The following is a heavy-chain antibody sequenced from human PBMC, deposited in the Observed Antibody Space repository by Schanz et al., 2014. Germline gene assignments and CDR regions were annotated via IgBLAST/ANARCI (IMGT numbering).Heavy chain of an antibody. D-gene: IGHD4-17*01. CDR1: GFTFSAFG. CDR2: ISYDGSDK. V-gene: IGHV3-30*18. J-gene: IGHJ6*02. CDR3: AKDRGGDYEVSYYYGMDV. Sequence: HVQLVESGGGVVQPGGSLRLSCAASGFTFSAFGMHWVRQAPGKGLDWVAVISYDGSDKFYADSVKGRFTISRDNSNNTLSLQMNSLRNEDTAVYYCAKDRGGDYEVSYYYGMDVWGQGTTVTVSS.